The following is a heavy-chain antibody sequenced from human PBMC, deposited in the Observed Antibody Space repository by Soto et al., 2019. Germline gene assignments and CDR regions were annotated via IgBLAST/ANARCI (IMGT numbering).Heavy chain of an antibody. J-gene: IGHJ5*01. CDR3: ARDREDGSGTKYNWFDS. D-gene: IGHD3-10*01. Sequence: SVKVSCKASGGTFGNLGISWLRQAPGQGLEWMGGTIPIFDTPHYAEKFRDRLTITADATSTAFMELTSLSSEDTATYYCARDREDGSGTKYNWFDSWGQGTLVTVSS. CDR1: GGTFGNLG. CDR2: TIPIFDTP. V-gene: IGHV1-69*13.